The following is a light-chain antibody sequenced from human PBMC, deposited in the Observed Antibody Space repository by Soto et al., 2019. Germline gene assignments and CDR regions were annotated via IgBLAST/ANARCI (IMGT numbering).Light chain of an antibody. V-gene: IGKV3-20*01. J-gene: IGKJ5*01. Sequence: EIVLTQSPGTLSLSPGERATLSCRASQRVSNNNLPWYRQKPGQSPRLLISGASNRATGLPARFSGIGSGAVFTLTIAGLEPEDFAVYYCQQYDTSPPITFGQGTRLEIK. CDR2: GAS. CDR3: QQYDTSPPIT. CDR1: QRVSNNN.